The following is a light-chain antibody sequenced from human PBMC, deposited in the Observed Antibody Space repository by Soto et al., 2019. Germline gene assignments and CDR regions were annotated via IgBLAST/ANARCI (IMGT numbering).Light chain of an antibody. CDR3: AAWDDSLSGSYV. V-gene: IGLV1-47*01. J-gene: IGLJ1*01. CDR2: RNN. CDR1: SSNIGSNY. Sequence: QSVLTQPPSASGTPGQRVTISCSGSSSNIGSNYVYWYQQLPGTAPKLLIYRNNQRPSGAPDRFSGSKSGTSASLAISGLRSEDEADYYCAAWDDSLSGSYVFGTGTKVTVL.